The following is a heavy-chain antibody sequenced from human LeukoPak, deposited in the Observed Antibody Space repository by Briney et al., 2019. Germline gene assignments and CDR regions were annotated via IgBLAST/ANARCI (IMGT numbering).Heavy chain of an antibody. CDR3: VRSISDSSGYYYPDY. CDR1: GFSLSTSGMC. V-gene: IGHV2-70*11. Sequence: SGPALVKPTQTLTLTCTFSGFSLSTSGMCVSWIRQPPGKALEWLARIDWDDDKYYSTSLKTRLTISKDTSKNQVVLTMTNMDPVDTATYYCVRSISDSSGYYYPDYWGQGTLVTVSS. D-gene: IGHD3-22*01. CDR2: IDWDDDK. J-gene: IGHJ4*02.